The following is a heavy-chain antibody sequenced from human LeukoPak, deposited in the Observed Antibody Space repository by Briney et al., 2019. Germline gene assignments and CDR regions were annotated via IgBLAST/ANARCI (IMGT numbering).Heavy chain of an antibody. CDR3: ARGRYFGY. D-gene: IGHD3-9*01. J-gene: IGHJ4*02. CDR2: IYNTGST. Sequence: SETLSLTCTVSGGSISSSSYYWGWIRQPPGKGLEWIGRIYNTGSTTYNPSLKSRVTMSVDTSKNQFSLKLTSVTAADTAVYYCARGRYFGYWGQGTLVTVSS. V-gene: IGHV4-61*05. CDR1: GGSISSSSYY.